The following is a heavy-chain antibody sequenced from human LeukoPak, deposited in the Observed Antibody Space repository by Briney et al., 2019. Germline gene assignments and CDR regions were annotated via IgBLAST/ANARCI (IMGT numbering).Heavy chain of an antibody. D-gene: IGHD2-15*01. CDR2: IYYSGST. V-gene: IGHV4-59*08. J-gene: IGHJ2*01. CDR1: GGSISSYY. CDR3: ARHKRMYGYFDL. Sequence: SETLSLTCTVSGGSISSYYWSWIRQPPGKGLEWIGYIYYSGSTNYNPSLKSRATISVDTSKNQFSLKLSSVTAADTAVYYCARHKRMYGYFDLWGRGTLVTVSS.